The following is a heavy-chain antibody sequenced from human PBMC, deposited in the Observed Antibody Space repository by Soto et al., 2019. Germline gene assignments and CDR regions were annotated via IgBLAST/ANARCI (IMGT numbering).Heavy chain of an antibody. V-gene: IGHV3-33*01. CDR1: GFTFSSYG. CDR2: IWYDGSNK. D-gene: IGHD3-3*01. Sequence: GGSLRLSCAASGFTFSSYGMHWVRQAPGKGLEWVAVIWYDGSNKYYADSVKGRFTISRDNSKNTLYLQMNSLRAEDTAVYYCARDGDDFWSGYAYYMDVWGKGTTVTVSS. CDR3: ARDGDDFWSGYAYYMDV. J-gene: IGHJ6*03.